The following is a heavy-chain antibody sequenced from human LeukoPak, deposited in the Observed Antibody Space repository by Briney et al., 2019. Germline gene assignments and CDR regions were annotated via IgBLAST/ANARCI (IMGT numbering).Heavy chain of an antibody. CDR1: GFTFSSYG. V-gene: IGHV3-30*03. J-gene: IGHJ3*02. Sequence: GGSLRLSCAASGFTFSSYGMHWVRQAPGKGLEWVAVISYDGSNKYYADSVKGRFTISRDNSKNTLYLQMNSLRAEDTAVYYCARDSQRWLLSDDAFDIWGQGTMVTVSS. D-gene: IGHD5-24*01. CDR3: ARDSQRWLLSDDAFDI. CDR2: ISYDGSNK.